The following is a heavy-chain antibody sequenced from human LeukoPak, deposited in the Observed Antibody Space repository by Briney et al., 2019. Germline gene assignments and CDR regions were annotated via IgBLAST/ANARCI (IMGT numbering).Heavy chain of an antibody. CDR1: GGSISSSSYY. CDR3: AREIYDFWSGYYPSFDY. J-gene: IGHJ4*02. V-gene: IGHV4-39*01. Sequence: SETLSLTCTVSGGSISSSSYYWGWLRQPPGKGLEWNGSIYYSGSTYYNPSLKSRVTISVDTSKNQFSLKLSSVTAADTAVYYCAREIYDFWSGYYPSFDYWGQGTLVSDSS. D-gene: IGHD3-3*01. CDR2: IYYSGST.